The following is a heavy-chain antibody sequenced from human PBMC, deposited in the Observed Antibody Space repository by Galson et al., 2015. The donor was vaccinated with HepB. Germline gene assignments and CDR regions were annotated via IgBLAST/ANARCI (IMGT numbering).Heavy chain of an antibody. D-gene: IGHD2-21*01. CDR1: GFTFSSYA. CDR3: VKGGSCGGGNCYFYYLDQ. V-gene: IGHV3-30*18. Sequence: SLRLSCAASGFTFSSYAMSWVRQAPGKGLEWVALISYDERKKYYADSVAGRFTVSRDNSKNTVHLQMDGLKPEDTALYYCVKGGSCGGGNCYFYYLDQWGQGTPVTVSS. CDR2: ISYDERKK. J-gene: IGHJ4*02.